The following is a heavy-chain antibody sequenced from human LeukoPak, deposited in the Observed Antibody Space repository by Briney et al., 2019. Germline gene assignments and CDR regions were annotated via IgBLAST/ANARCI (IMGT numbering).Heavy chain of an antibody. J-gene: IGHJ6*03. CDR1: GFTFSSFW. D-gene: IGHD3-10*01. V-gene: IGHV3-7*01. Sequence: GGSLRLSCAASGFTFSSFWMSWVRQAPGKGLEWVANIKQDGSEKYYVDSVRGRFTISRDNAKNSLYLQMNSLRAEDTAVYYCARDLRGTFPYYYYMDVWGKGPTVTVS. CDR2: IKQDGSEK. CDR3: ARDLRGTFPYYYYMDV.